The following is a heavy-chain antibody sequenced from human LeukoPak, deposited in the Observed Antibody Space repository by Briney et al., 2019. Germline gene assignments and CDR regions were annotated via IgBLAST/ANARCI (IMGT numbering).Heavy chain of an antibody. Sequence: SETLSLTCTVSRGSTSTYYWSWIRQPAGKGLEWIGRIYPSGNTNFNPSLMSRVTMSIDTSKNQFSLNLRSVTAADTAVYYCASHQYYDLPGGAFDIWGLGTMVTVSS. CDR2: IYPSGNT. V-gene: IGHV4-4*07. J-gene: IGHJ3*02. CDR3: ASHQYYDLPGGAFDI. CDR1: RGSTSTYY. D-gene: IGHD3-3*01.